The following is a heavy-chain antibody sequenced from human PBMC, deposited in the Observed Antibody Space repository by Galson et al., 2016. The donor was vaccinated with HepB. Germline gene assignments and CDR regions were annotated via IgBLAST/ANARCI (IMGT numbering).Heavy chain of an antibody. CDR2: IIPISVTT. CDR3: ARVGGYVWGSYRSPRAFDV. V-gene: IGHV1-69*13. J-gene: IGHJ3*01. CDR1: GGTFSSHT. D-gene: IGHD3-16*02. Sequence: SVKVSCKASGGTFSSHTISWVRQAPGQGLEWMGGIIPISVTTKYAQKFQGRVTISADESTTTAYVELSSLRSEDTAVYYCARVGGYVWGSYRSPRAFDVWGQGTMVTVSS.